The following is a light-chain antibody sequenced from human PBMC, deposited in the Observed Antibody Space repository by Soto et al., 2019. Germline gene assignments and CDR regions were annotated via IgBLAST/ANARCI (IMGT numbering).Light chain of an antibody. J-gene: IGLJ2*01. V-gene: IGLV2-14*01. CDR3: SSYTSISTLEV. CDR1: SSDVGGYNY. CDR2: EVS. Sequence: QSVLTQPASVSGSPGQSITISCTGTSSDVGGYNYVSWYQQHPGKAPKLMIYEVSNRPSGVSNRFSGPKSGNTASLTISGLQAEDEADYYCSSYTSISTLEVFGGGTKLTVL.